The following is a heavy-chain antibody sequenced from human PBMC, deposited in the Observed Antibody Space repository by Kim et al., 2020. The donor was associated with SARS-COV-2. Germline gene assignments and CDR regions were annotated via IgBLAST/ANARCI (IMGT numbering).Heavy chain of an antibody. CDR3: ARARYYGSGSYEFYYYYGMDV. CDR2: IYYSGST. V-gene: IGHV4-31*03. CDR1: GGSISSGGYY. D-gene: IGHD3-10*01. Sequence: SETLSLTCTVSGGSISSGGYYWSWIRQHPGKGLEWIGYIYYSGSTYYNPSLKSRVTISVDTSKNQFSLKLSSVTAADTAVYYCARARYYGSGSYEFYYYYGMDVWGQGTTVTVSS. J-gene: IGHJ6*02.